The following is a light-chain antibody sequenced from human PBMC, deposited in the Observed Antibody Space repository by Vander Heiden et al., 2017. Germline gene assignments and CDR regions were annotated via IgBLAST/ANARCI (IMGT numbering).Light chain of an antibody. CDR3: HQYHSPAYT. CDR1: QDISNY. CDR2: VAS. V-gene: IGKV1-33*01. J-gene: IGKJ2*01. Sequence: DIQMTPSPSSLSASVGDRVTITCQASQDISNYLNWYQQKPGKAPKRLIYVASNLETGVPSRFSGSRSGTDFTFTISSLQPEDIATYYCHQYHSPAYTFGQGTKLEI.